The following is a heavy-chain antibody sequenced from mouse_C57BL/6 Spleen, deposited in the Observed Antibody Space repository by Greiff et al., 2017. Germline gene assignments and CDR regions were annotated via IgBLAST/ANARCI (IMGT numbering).Heavy chain of an antibody. CDR1: GYSFTGYY. CDR2: INPSTGGT. Sequence: EVQLQQPGPELVKPGASVKISCKASGYSFTGYYMNWVKQSPEQSLEWIGEINPSTGGTTYNQKFKAKATLTVDKSSSTAYMQLKSLTSEDSAVYYCAKTAQSVGFAYWGQGTLVTVSA. CDR3: AKTAQSVGFAY. V-gene: IGHV1-42*01. J-gene: IGHJ3*01. D-gene: IGHD3-2*02.